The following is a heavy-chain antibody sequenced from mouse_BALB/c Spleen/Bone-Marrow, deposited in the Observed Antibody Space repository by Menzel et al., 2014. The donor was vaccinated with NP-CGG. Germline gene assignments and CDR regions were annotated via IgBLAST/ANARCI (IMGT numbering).Heavy chain of an antibody. J-gene: IGHJ3*01. Sequence: VQLQQSGAELAKPGASVKMSCKASGYTFTNSWMHWVKQRPGQGLEWIGYINPGTDYTEYDQKFKDKATLTADRSSSTAYMQLSGLTSEDSAVYFCASSRTGFPYWGQGTLVTVSA. CDR3: ASSRTGFPY. V-gene: IGHV1-7*01. CDR1: GYTFTNSW. D-gene: IGHD4-1*01. CDR2: INPGTDYT.